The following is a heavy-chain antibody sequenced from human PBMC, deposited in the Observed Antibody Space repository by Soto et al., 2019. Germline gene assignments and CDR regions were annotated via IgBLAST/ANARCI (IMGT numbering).Heavy chain of an antibody. Sequence: EVHLVQSGAEVRKPGESLKISCQASGYNFDTYWIGWVRQVPGKGLEWMGFIYPGDSDTTYSPSFQGQVTMSADKSLNPSYLQWSSLKASDTAIYYCARRHGSGSYGHFDYWGQGTLVTVSS. D-gene: IGHD3-10*01. CDR1: GYNFDTYW. CDR3: ARRHGSGSYGHFDY. CDR2: IYPGDSDT. V-gene: IGHV5-51*03. J-gene: IGHJ4*02.